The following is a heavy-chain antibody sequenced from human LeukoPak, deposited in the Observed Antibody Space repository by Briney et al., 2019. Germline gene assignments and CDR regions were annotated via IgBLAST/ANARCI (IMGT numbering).Heavy chain of an antibody. CDR2: VNPDGSST. CDR3: AKDQQQLAYLFDY. V-gene: IGHV3-74*01. Sequence: GGSLRLSCAATGFTFNNFWMHWVRQTPGKGLVWVSRVNPDGSSTNYADSVKDRFTISRDTSKNTLYLQMNSLRAEDTAVYYCAKDQQQLAYLFDYWGQGALVTVSS. J-gene: IGHJ4*02. CDR1: GFTFNNFW. D-gene: IGHD1-1*01.